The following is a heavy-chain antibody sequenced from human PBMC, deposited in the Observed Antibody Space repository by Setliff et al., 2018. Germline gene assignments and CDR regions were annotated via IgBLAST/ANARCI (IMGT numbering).Heavy chain of an antibody. CDR2: INTAGTNT. J-gene: IGHJ4*02. D-gene: IGHD6-13*01. CDR3: ARMATAGPYYDH. Sequence: KVSCKASGYKFTSNSMHWVRQAPGQRLEWMGWINTAGTNTIYSQNFQGRVTITRDTSASTLYMQLNSLTSEDTAVYFCARMATAGPYYDHWGQGTRVTVSS. V-gene: IGHV1-3*04. CDR1: GYKFTSNS.